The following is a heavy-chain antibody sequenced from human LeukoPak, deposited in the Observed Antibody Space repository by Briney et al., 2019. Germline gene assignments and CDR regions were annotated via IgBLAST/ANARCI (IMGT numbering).Heavy chain of an antibody. J-gene: IGHJ6*02. D-gene: IGHD6-19*01. Sequence: SVKVSCKASGGTFSSYAISWVRQAPGQGLEWMGGIIPIFGTATYAQRFQGRVTITADESTSTAYMELSSLRSEDTAVYYCATDTIAVAGLYYYGTDVWGQGTTVTVSS. CDR1: GGTFSSYA. CDR3: ATDTIAVAGLYYYGTDV. CDR2: IIPIFGTA. V-gene: IGHV1-69*13.